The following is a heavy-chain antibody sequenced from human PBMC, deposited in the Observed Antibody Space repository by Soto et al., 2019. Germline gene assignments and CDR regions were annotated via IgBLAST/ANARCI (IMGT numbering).Heavy chain of an antibody. CDR1: GFTFSGFS. Sequence: KAGGSLRLSCAASGFTFSGFSMNWVRQAPGKGLEWVSSVTSSPSSMFYADSVKGRFTNSRDDAKDSLFLQMNSLRADDTAVYYCAREADFASSGYVLDYWGLGTLVTVSS. CDR3: AREADFASSGYVLDY. CDR2: VTSSPSSM. J-gene: IGHJ4*02. V-gene: IGHV3-21*01. D-gene: IGHD3-22*01.